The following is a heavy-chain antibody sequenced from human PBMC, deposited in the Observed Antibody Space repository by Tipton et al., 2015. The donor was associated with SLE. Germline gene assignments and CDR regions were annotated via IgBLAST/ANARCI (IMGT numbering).Heavy chain of an antibody. CDR2: ISSNGGST. CDR3: AYCSGGSCYSNAFDI. CDR1: GFPFSSYP. D-gene: IGHD2-15*01. Sequence: SLRLSCAASGFPFSSYPMHWVRQAPGKGLEYVSAISSNGGSTYYADSVKGRFTISRDNSKNTLYLQMNSLRGEDTAVYYCAYCSGGSCYSNAFDIRGQGTMVTVSS. V-gene: IGHV3-64*02. J-gene: IGHJ3*02.